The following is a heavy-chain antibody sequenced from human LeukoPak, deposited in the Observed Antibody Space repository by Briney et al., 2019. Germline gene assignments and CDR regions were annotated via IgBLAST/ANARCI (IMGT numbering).Heavy chain of an antibody. V-gene: IGHV4-34*01. CDR2: INHSGST. CDR3: ARGGAAAGITRYNWFDP. D-gene: IGHD6-13*01. Sequence: KASETLSLTCAVYGGSFSGYYWSWIRQPPGKGLEWIGEINHSGSTNYNPSLKSRVTISVDTSKNQFSLKLSSVTAADTAGYYCARGGAAAGITRYNWFDPWGQGTLVTVSS. J-gene: IGHJ5*02. CDR1: GGSFSGYY.